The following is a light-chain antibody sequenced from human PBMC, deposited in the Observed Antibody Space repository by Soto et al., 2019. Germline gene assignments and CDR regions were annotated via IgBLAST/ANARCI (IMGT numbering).Light chain of an antibody. Sequence: EIVLTQSPATLSVSPGESATLSCRATRSVSSYLAWYQQKPGQAPRLLIYDASSRPTDIPARFSGSGSGTDFTLTISSLEPEDFALYYFQQRSNWPITFGQGKRLEIK. CDR3: QQRSNWPIT. CDR1: RSVSSY. CDR2: DAS. V-gene: IGKV3-11*01. J-gene: IGKJ5*01.